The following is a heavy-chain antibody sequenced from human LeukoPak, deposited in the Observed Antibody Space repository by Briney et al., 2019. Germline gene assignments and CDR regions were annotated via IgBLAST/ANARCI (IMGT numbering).Heavy chain of an antibody. CDR3: MGGRGWLPEN. J-gene: IGHJ4*02. CDR1: GFTFSSYA. CDR2: ISYDGSNK. V-gene: IGHV3-30-3*01. Sequence: PGRSLRLSCAASGFTFSSYAMHWGRQAPGKGLEWVAVISYDGSNKYYADSVKGRFTISRDNSKNTLYLQMNSLRAEDTAVYYCMGGRGWLPENWGQGTLVTVSS. D-gene: IGHD3-22*01.